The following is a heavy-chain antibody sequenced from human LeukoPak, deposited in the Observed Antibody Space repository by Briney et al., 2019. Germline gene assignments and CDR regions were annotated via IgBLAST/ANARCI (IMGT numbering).Heavy chain of an antibody. CDR3: ATDSGGFDY. CDR2: ISGRGGST. D-gene: IGHD3-10*01. V-gene: IGHV3-23*01. Sequence: PGGSLRLSCAASGFTFSSYAMSWVRQAPGKWLEWVSAISGRGGSTYYADSVKGRFTISRDNSKNTLYLQMNSLRAEDTAVYYCATDSGGFDYWGQGTLVTVSS. J-gene: IGHJ4*02. CDR1: GFTFSSYA.